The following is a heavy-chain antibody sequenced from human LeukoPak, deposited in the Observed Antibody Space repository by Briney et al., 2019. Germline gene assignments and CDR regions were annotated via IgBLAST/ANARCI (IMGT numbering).Heavy chain of an antibody. CDR2: IYYSGST. CDR1: GGSISSGGYY. CDR3: ARDLGHYGSGSYYFDVRFDP. D-gene: IGHD3-10*01. Sequence: SETLSLTCTVSGGSISSGGYYWSWIRQHPGKGLEWIGYIYYSGSTYYNPSLKSRVTISVDTSKNQFSLKLSSVTAADTAVYYCARDLGHYGSGSYYFDVRFDPWGQGTLVTVSS. J-gene: IGHJ5*02. V-gene: IGHV4-31*03.